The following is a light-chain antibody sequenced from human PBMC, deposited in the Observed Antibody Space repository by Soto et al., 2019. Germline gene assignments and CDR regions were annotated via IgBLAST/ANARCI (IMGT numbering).Light chain of an antibody. V-gene: IGLV2-8*01. CDR1: SSDVGAYNY. J-gene: IGLJ3*02. CDR2: EVT. Sequence: QSALTQPPSASGSPGQSVTISCTGTSSDVGAYNYVSWYQQYPGKAPKLMIYEVTKRPSGVPDRFSGSKSGNTASLTVSGRQAEDEADYYCTSYVGNNIWVFGGGTKVPV. CDR3: TSYVGNNIWV.